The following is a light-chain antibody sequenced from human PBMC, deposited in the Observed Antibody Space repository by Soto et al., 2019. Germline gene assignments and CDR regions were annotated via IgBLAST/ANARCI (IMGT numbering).Light chain of an antibody. Sequence: EILLTQSPGTLSLSPGERATLSCRASQSVHKNYLAWYQQEPGQAPRRLIYGPSSRATGIPDRFSGSGSGTYFPLTITTLETEDFAVYYCHQYATSPQTFGHGTKVYIK. CDR2: GPS. CDR1: QSVHKNY. V-gene: IGKV3-20*01. J-gene: IGKJ1*01. CDR3: HQYATSPQT.